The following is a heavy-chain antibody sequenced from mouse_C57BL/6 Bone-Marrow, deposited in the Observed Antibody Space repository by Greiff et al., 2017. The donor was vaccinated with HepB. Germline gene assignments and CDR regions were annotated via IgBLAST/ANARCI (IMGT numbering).Heavy chain of an antibody. D-gene: IGHD1-1*01. J-gene: IGHJ3*01. CDR3: TTLITTVVATDAY. CDR1: GFNIKDDY. V-gene: IGHV14-4*01. CDR2: IDPENGDT. Sequence: EVQVVESGAELVRPGASVKLSCTASGFNIKDDYMHWVKQRPEQGLEWIGWIDPENGDTEYASKFQGKATITADTSSNTAYLQLSSLTSEDTAVYDCTTLITTVVATDAYWGQGTLVTVSA.